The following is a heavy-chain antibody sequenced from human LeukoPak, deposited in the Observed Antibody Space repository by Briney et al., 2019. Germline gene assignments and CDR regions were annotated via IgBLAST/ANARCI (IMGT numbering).Heavy chain of an antibody. J-gene: IGHJ4*02. CDR1: GFTFSSYS. CDR3: TRDFDFSSAI. V-gene: IGHV3-21*01. D-gene: IGHD3-3*01. CDR2: ISTSSSYI. Sequence: PGGSLRLSCAASGFTFSSYSMNWVRQAPGKGLEWVSSISTSSSYIYYADSVKGRFTTSRDNAKNTLFLPMNSLRAEDTAVYYCTRDFDFSSAIWGQGTLVTVSS.